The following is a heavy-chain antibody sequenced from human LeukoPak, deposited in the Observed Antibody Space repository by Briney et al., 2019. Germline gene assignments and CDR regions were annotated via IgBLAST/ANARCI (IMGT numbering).Heavy chain of an antibody. CDR2: INPNSGGT. D-gene: IGHD3-10*01. CDR1: GYTFTGYY. V-gene: IGHV1-2*02. Sequence: ASVEVSCKASGYTFTGYYMHWVRQAPGQGLEWMGWINPNSGGTNYAQKFQGRVTMTRDTSISTAYMELSRLRSDDTAVYYCASRAWFGTYYFDYWGQGTLVTVSS. J-gene: IGHJ4*02. CDR3: ASRAWFGTYYFDY.